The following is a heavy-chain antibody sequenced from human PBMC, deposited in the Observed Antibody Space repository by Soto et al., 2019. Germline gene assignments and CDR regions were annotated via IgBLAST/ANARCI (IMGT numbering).Heavy chain of an antibody. CDR1: GVSFSNSY. V-gene: IGHV4-59*01. CDR2: IYHTGIS. CDR3: AKGRVPAI. J-gene: IGHJ3*02. Sequence: QVHLQESGPGLVEPSEALSLTCSVSGVSFSNSYWSWSRQAPGQGLEWIGSIYHTGISNYNPSLRSRVTLSLDTSKNHFSLSLISVTTADTAVYYWAKGRVPAIWGQGTMVIVSS.